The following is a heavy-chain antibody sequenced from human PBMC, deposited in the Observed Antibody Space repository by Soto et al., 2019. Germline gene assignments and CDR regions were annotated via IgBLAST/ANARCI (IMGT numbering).Heavy chain of an antibody. CDR3: AKEGPITNWYFDY. V-gene: IGHV3-30*18. CDR1: GFTFRNYG. D-gene: IGHD1-1*01. Sequence: QVQLVESGGGVVQPGRSLRLSCAASGFTFRNYGMHWVRQAPGKGLEWVTVISYDGNVAYYADSVKGRFTVSRDNSKNTLYLQMNSLRTEDTAIYYCAKEGPITNWYFDYWGQGTLVTVSS. J-gene: IGHJ4*02. CDR2: ISYDGNVA.